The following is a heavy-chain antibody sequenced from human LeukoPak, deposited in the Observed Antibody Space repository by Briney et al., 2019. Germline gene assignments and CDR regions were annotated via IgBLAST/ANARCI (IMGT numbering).Heavy chain of an antibody. CDR3: AKGIAAADLYYFDY. V-gene: IGHV3-23*01. J-gene: IGHJ4*02. CDR2: ISGSGGST. CDR1: GFTFSSYA. D-gene: IGHD6-13*01. Sequence: GGSLRLSCAASGFTFSSYAMSWVRQAPGEGLEWVSAISGSGGSTCYADSVKGRFTISRDNSKNTLYLQMNSLRAEDTAVYYCAKGIAAADLYYFDYWGQGTLVTVSS.